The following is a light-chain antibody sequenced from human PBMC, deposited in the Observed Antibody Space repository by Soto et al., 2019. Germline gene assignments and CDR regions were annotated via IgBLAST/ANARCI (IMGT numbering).Light chain of an antibody. V-gene: IGKV1-39*01. J-gene: IGKJ1*01. CDR3: QQSYNNPKT. Sequence: DIQMTQSPSSLSASVGDRVTITCRASQYIGDFLNWYQQTPGKAPKLLIFGASNLHIGVPSRFSGSGSGTEFTLTINNLQPEDFATYYCQQSYNNPKTFGQGTKVDI. CDR1: QYIGDF. CDR2: GAS.